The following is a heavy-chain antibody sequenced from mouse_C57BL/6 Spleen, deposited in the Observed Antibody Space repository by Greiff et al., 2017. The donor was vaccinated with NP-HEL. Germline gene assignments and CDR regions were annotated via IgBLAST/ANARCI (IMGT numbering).Heavy chain of an antibody. CDR2: IRLKSDNYAT. CDR1: GFTFSNYW. J-gene: IGHJ4*01. V-gene: IGHV6-3*01. Sequence: EVKVEESGGGLVQPGGSMKLSCVASGFTFSNYWMNWVRQSPEKGLEWVAQIRLKSDNYATHYAESVQGRITIARDDSKSSVYLKMNNLRAEDTGIDYCTGSSYAMDYWGQGTSVTVSS. CDR3: TGSSYAMDY. D-gene: IGHD1-1*01.